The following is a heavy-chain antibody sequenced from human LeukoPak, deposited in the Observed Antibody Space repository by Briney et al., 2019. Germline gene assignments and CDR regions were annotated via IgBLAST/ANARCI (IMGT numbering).Heavy chain of an antibody. J-gene: IGHJ4*02. Sequence: GGSLRLSCAASGFTFSSYCMHWVRQAPGKGLEWVAYIRYDGSNRHYADSVERRVTIGRDKSKNTLYLQMNSLRVEDTAVYYCAKGGRITMLRGVQRDHYFDYWGQGTLVTVSS. CDR1: GFTFSSYC. V-gene: IGHV3-30*02. CDR3: AKGGRITMLRGVQRDHYFDY. D-gene: IGHD3-10*01. CDR2: IRYDGSNR.